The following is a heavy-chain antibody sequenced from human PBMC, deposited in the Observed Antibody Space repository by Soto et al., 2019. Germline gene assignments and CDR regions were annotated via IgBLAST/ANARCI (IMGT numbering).Heavy chain of an antibody. Sequence: QVQLVQSGAEVRKPGSSVKVSCGTSGTTFINYAISWVRQAPGQGLEWMGGIIPFSGTTSYTQNFQGGVTFSADIAMTTVYMELSSLKPRDTAVYYCVRSPLIRGVVRGLDVWGQGTTITVSS. CDR3: VRSPLIRGVVRGLDV. J-gene: IGHJ6*02. V-gene: IGHV1-69*06. D-gene: IGHD3-10*01. CDR1: GTTFINYA. CDR2: IIPFSGTT.